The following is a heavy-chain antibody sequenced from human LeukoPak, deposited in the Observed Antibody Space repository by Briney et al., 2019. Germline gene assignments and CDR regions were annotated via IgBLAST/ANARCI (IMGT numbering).Heavy chain of an antibody. CDR3: AKGDVVTAIFPLDY. CDR1: ESTFSGYP. Sequence: GGSLNPSCPAPESTFSGYPMSWSPQAQGKGLNWAPGISGSGGTTYYADSVQGRFTISRDNSKKTLFLQMSSLRAEDTAVYYCAKGDVVTAIFPLDYWGQGTLVIVSS. CDR2: ISGSGGTT. D-gene: IGHD5-12*01. J-gene: IGHJ4*02. V-gene: IGHV3-23*01.